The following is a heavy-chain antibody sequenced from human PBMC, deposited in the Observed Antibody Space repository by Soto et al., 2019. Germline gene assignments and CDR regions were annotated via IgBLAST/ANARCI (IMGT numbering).Heavy chain of an antibody. CDR2: ISSNSAYI. V-gene: IGHV3-21*01. CDR1: GFTFRSFT. Sequence: GGSLRLSCAASGFTFRSFTMNWVRQAPGKGLEWVSTISSNSAYIYYTDAPRGRFTISRDNAKNSLHLQMNSLRAEDTAVYYCTRDASRDSSARGWFDPWGPGTLVTVSS. J-gene: IGHJ5*02. CDR3: TRDASRDSSARGWFDP. D-gene: IGHD6-13*01.